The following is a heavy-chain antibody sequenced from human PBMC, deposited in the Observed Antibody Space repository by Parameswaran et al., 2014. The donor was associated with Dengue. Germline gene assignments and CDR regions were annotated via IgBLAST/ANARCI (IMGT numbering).Heavy chain of an antibody. CDR3: ARDLSNEYYYYGMDV. J-gene: IGHJ6*02. D-gene: IGHD2-8*01. CDR2: INPNSGGT. Sequence: WVRQAPGQGLEWMGWINPNSGGTNYAQKFQGWVTMTRDTSISTAYMELSRLGSDDTAVYYCARDLSNEYYYYGMDVWGQGTTVTV. V-gene: IGHV1-2*04.